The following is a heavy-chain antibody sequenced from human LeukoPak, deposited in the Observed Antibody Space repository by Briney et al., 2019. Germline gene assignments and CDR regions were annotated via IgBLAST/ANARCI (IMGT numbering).Heavy chain of an antibody. CDR2: ISGNGVGT. CDR3: ARDDYGGDYYYGMDV. V-gene: IGHV3-23*01. D-gene: IGHD4-23*01. J-gene: IGHJ6*02. Sequence: PGGSLRLSCAASGFTFSSYTMNWVRQAPGKGLEWVSAISGNGVGTYYADSVKGRFTISRDNSWNTLYLQMNSLRAEDTAVYYCARDDYGGDYYYGMDVWGQGTTVTVSS. CDR1: GFTFSSYT.